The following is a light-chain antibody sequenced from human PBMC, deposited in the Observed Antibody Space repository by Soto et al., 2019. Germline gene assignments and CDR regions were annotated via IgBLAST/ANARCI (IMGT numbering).Light chain of an antibody. CDR1: SIDIGSYDY. V-gene: IGLV2-14*01. J-gene: IGLJ1*01. Sequence: ALTQPASVSGSPGQSITISCTGTSIDIGSYDYVSWYQQHPGKAPNLIIYEVTDRPSGVSNRFSGSKSGNTASLTISGLQAEDEADYYCSSFTSTSTRLXGSGTKVTV. CDR3: SSFTSTSTRL. CDR2: EVT.